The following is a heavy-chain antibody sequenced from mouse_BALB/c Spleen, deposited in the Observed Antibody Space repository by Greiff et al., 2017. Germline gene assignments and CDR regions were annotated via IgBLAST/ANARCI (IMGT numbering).Heavy chain of an antibody. CDR2: ISSGSSTI. J-gene: IGHJ2*01. CDR3: ARSGDGYPDFDY. D-gene: IGHD2-3*01. CDR1: GFTFSSFG. Sequence: EVMLVESGGGLVQPGGSRKLSCAASGFTFSSFGMHWVRQAPEKGLEWVAYISSGSSTIYYADTVKGRFTISRDNPKNTLFLQMTSLRSEDTAMYYCARSGDGYPDFDYWGQGTTLTVSS. V-gene: IGHV5-17*02.